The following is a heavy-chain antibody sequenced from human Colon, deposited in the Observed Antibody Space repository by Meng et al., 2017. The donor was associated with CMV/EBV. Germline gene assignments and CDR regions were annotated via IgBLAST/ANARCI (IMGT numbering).Heavy chain of an antibody. CDR1: GYSISSGYF. J-gene: IGHJ3*02. V-gene: IGHV4-38-2*02. CDR3: ARVRVDYGGDAFDI. CDR2: GYHSGFT. D-gene: IGHD3-16*01. Sequence: ESLKISCSVSGYSISSGYFWGWIRQPPGKGLEWVAIGYHSGFTSYNPSLESRVTMSADTSRNHFSLKLTSVTAADSAVYYCARVRVDYGGDAFDIWGQGTKVTVSS.